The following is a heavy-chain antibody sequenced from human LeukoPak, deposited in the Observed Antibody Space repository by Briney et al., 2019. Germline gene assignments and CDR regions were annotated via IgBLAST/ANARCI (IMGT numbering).Heavy chain of an antibody. CDR1: GGSISSSTYY. D-gene: IGHD2-2*01. Sequence: SETLSLTCTVSGGSISSSTYYWGWIRQPPGKGLEWIGSIFYSGNTNYNPSLKSRVTISVDTSKNQFSLKLSSVTAADTAVYYCARIGSTLTFDYWGQGTLVTVSS. CDR3: ARIGSTLTFDY. J-gene: IGHJ4*02. V-gene: IGHV4-39*07. CDR2: IFYSGNT.